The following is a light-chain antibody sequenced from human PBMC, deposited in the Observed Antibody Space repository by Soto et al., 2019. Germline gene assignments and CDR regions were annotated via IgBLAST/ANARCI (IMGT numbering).Light chain of an antibody. J-gene: IGKJ4*01. CDR3: QQYNSYLLT. CDR2: DAS. V-gene: IGKV1-5*01. Sequence: DIQMTQSPSTLSASVGVRVTITCLACQSISSWLAWYQQKPGKAPKLLIYDASSWESGVPSRFSGSESGTEFTLTISSLQPDDFATYYCQQYNSYLLTFGGGTKVDIK. CDR1: QSISSW.